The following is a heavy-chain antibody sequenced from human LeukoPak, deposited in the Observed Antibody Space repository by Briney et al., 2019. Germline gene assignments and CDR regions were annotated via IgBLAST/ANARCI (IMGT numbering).Heavy chain of an antibody. D-gene: IGHD2-2*01. V-gene: IGHV4-4*07. CDR3: AREYCSSTSCLIDY. CDR2: IYTSGST. J-gene: IGHJ4*02. Sequence: PSETLSLTCAVYGGSFSGYYWSWIRQPAGKGLEWIGRIYTSGSTNYNPSLKSRVTMSVDTSKNQFSLKLSSVTAADTAVYYCAREYCSSTSCLIDYWGQGTLVTVSS. CDR1: GGSFSGYY.